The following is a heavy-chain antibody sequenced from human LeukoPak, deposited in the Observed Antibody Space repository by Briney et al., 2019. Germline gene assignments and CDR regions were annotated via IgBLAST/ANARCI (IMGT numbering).Heavy chain of an antibody. V-gene: IGHV3-11*04. CDR1: GFTFSDYY. J-gene: IGHJ6*02. D-gene: IGHD3-10*01. Sequence: PGGSLRLSCAASGFTFSDYYMSWIRQAPGKGLEWVSYISSSGSTIYYADSVKGRFTISRDNAKNSLYLQMNSLRAEDTAVYYCAKSLYYYGSGSYDYYGMDVWGQGTTVTVSS. CDR2: ISSSGSTI. CDR3: AKSLYYYGSGSYDYYGMDV.